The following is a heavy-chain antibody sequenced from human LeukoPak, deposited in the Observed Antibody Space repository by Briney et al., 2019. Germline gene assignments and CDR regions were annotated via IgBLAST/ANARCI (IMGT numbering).Heavy chain of an antibody. CDR3: ARVNGFGEPNNWFDP. CDR1: GYTFTSYG. Sequence: ASVKVSCKASGYTFTSYGISWVRQAPGQGLEWMGWISAYNGNTNYAQKLQGRVTMTTDTSTSTAYMELRSLRSDDTAVYYCARVNGFGEPNNWFDPWGQGTLVTVSS. J-gene: IGHJ5*02. CDR2: ISAYNGNT. V-gene: IGHV1-18*01. D-gene: IGHD3-10*01.